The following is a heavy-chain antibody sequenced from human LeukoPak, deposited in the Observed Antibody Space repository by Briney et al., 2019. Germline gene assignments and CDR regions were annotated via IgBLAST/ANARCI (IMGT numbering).Heavy chain of an antibody. J-gene: IGHJ4*02. CDR2: ISVSGDST. CDR3: AKSLFYDSSGQAFDY. D-gene: IGHD3-22*01. Sequence: PGGSLRLSCAASGFTFSSYAMTWVRQAPGKGLEWASGISVSGDSTFYADSVKGRFTVSRDNSKNTLYLQMNSLRAEDTAVYYCAKSLFYDSSGQAFDYWGQGTLVTVSS. CDR1: GFTFSSYA. V-gene: IGHV3-23*01.